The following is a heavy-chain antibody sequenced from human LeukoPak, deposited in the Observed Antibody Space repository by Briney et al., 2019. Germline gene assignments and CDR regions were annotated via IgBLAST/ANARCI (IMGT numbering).Heavy chain of an antibody. Sequence: GGSLRLSCAASGFTVSNNYMTWVRQAPGRGLEWVSLIYSGGSTYYADSVKGRFTISRDSSKNTLYLQMNSLRAEDTAFYYCARGDDYFDYWGQGTLVTVSS. V-gene: IGHV3-53*01. CDR3: ARGDDYFDY. CDR2: IYSGGST. J-gene: IGHJ4*02. CDR1: GFTVSNNY.